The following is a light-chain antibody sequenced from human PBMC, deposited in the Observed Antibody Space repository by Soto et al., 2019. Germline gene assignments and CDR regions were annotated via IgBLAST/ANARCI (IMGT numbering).Light chain of an antibody. J-gene: IGKJ1*01. Sequence: DLQMAQSPSSLCASVGDRFTITCRASQSTSSYLAWYHQKPGKAPKLLIYQASSLENGVPSRFSGSASGTEFSLTIGSLQPDDFATYYCQQYSSHSTFGHGTKVDIK. CDR3: QQYSSHST. CDR2: QAS. CDR1: QSTSSY. V-gene: IGKV1-5*03.